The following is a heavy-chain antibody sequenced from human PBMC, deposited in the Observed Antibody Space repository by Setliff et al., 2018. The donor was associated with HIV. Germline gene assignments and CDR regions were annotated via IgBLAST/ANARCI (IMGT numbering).Heavy chain of an antibody. CDR2: ISYSGST. Sequence: SETLSLTCTVSGASISSHYWSWIRQPPGMGLEWIGYISYSGSTKYNPSLKSRLTISVDTSKNQFSLKLWSVTAADTAFYYCARGVTHPPPFDAFDIWGLGTLVTVSS. D-gene: IGHD5-18*01. CDR1: GASISSHY. CDR3: ARGVTHPPPFDAFDI. V-gene: IGHV4-59*11. J-gene: IGHJ3*02.